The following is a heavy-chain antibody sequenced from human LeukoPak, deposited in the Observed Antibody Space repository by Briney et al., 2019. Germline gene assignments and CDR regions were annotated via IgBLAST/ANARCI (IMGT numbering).Heavy chain of an antibody. CDR3: ARDCLKYDIQGPFDI. CDR2: ISYDGSNK. V-gene: IGHV3-30*04. CDR1: GFTFSSYA. Sequence: GGSLRLPCAASGFTFSSYAMHWVRQAPGKGLEWVAVISYDGSNKYYADSVKGRFTISRDNSKNTLYLQMNSLRAEDTAVYYCARDCLKYDIQGPFDIWGQGTMVTVSS. J-gene: IGHJ3*02. D-gene: IGHD3-9*01.